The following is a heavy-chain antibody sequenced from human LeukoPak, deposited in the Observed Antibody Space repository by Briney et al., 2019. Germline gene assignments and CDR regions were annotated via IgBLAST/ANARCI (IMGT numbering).Heavy chain of an antibody. CDR2: FDPEDGET. CDR1: GYTLTELS. D-gene: IGHD2-21*02. CDR3: ATDMGDGDCGGDCYLDALDI. V-gene: IGHV1-24*01. Sequence: ASVKVSCKVSGYTLTELSMHWVRQAPGKGLEWMGGFDPEDGETIYAQKFQGRVTMTEDTSTDTAYMELSSLRSEDTAVYYCATDMGDGDCGGDCYLDALDIWGQGAMVTVSS. J-gene: IGHJ3*02.